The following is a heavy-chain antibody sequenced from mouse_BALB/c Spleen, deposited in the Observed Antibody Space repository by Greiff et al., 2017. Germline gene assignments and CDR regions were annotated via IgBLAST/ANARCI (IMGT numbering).Heavy chain of an antibody. CDR1: GFTFSSYY. Sequence: EVMLVGSGGGLVKLGGSLKLSCAASGFTFSSYYMSWVRQTPEKRLELVAAINSNGGSTYYPDTVKGRFTISRDNAKNTLYLQMSSLKSEDTALYYCARQGTNEGAMDYWGQGTSVTVSS. V-gene: IGHV5-6-2*01. D-gene: IGHD1-3*01. J-gene: IGHJ4*01. CDR2: INSNGGST. CDR3: ARQGTNEGAMDY.